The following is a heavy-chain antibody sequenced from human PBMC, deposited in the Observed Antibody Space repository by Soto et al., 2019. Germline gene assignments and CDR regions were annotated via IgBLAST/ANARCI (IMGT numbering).Heavy chain of an antibody. CDR1: GGSFSGYY. D-gene: IGHD3-3*01. Sequence: SETLSLTCAVFGGSFSGYYWSWIRQPPGKGLEWIGEINHSGSTNYNPSLKSRVTISVDTSKNQFSLKLSSVTAADTAVYYCARGPRITIFGVVTNYYYYGMDVWGQGTTVTVSS. CDR2: INHSGST. CDR3: ARGPRITIFGVVTNYYYYGMDV. V-gene: IGHV4-34*01. J-gene: IGHJ6*02.